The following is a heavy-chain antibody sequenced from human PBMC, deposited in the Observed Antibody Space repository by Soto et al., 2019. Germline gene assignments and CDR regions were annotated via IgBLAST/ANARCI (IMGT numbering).Heavy chain of an antibody. CDR3: AGRNYETYYYYYYMDV. V-gene: IGHV3-30*03. Sequence: GGSLRLSCAASGFTFSSYGMHWVRQAPGKGLEWVAVISYDGSNKYYADSVKGRFTISRDNSKNTLYLQMNSLRAEDTAVYYCAGRNYETYYYYYYMDVWGKGTTVTVSS. D-gene: IGHD1-7*01. CDR1: GFTFSSYG. J-gene: IGHJ6*03. CDR2: ISYDGSNK.